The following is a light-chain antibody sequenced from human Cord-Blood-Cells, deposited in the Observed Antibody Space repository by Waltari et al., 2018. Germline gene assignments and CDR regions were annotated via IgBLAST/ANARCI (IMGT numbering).Light chain of an antibody. CDR3: QAWDSSTAV. V-gene: IGLV3-1*01. J-gene: IGLJ1*01. Sequence: SYELTQPPSVSVSPGQTASITCSGDKLGDKYACWYQQKPGQSLGLVIYQGSKRPSGIPERFSGSNSGNTATLTISGTQAMDEADYYCQAWDSSTAVFGTGTKVTVL. CDR1: KLGDKY. CDR2: QGS.